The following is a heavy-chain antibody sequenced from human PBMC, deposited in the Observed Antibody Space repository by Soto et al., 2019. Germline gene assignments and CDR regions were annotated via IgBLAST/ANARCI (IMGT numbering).Heavy chain of an antibody. D-gene: IGHD3-22*01. CDR3: AREDVYYDSSGYYYAWFDY. J-gene: IGHJ4*02. Sequence: SVKVSCKASGGTFSSYAISWVRQAPGQGLEWMGGIIPIFGTANYAQKFQGRVTITADESTSTAYMELSSLRSEDTAVYYCAREDVYYDSSGYYYAWFDYWGQGTLVTVSS. CDR1: GGTFSSYA. V-gene: IGHV1-69*13. CDR2: IIPIFGTA.